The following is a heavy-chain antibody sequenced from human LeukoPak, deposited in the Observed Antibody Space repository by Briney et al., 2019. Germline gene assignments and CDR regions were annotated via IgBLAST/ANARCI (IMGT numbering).Heavy chain of an antibody. CDR3: AKDPTEDSSSWYYFDY. CDR2: ISGSGGST. J-gene: IGHJ4*02. Sequence: PGGSLRLSCAASGFTFSSYAMSWVRQAPGKGLEWVSAISGSGGSTYYADSVKGRFTISRDNSKNTLYLQMNSLRAEDTAVYYCAKDPTEDSSSWYYFDYWGQGTLVTVSS. D-gene: IGHD6-13*01. CDR1: GFTFSSYA. V-gene: IGHV3-23*01.